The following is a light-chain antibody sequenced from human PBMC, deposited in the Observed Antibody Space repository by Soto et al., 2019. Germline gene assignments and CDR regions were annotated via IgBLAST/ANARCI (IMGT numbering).Light chain of an antibody. CDR1: QSVSSSY. J-gene: IGKJ2*01. CDR2: GAS. CDR3: QQYGSSPPYT. Sequence: EIVLTQSPGTLSLSPGERATLSCRASQSVSSSYLAWYQQKPGQAPRLLIYGASTRATGVPARFSGSGSATQFTLTINRLEPEDFAVYYCQQYGSSPPYTFGQGTKVDIK. V-gene: IGKV3-20*01.